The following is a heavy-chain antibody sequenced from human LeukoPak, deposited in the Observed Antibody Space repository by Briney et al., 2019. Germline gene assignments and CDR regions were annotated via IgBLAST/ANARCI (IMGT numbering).Heavy chain of an antibody. CDR3: ARDIGSTRYYYGMDV. V-gene: IGHV1-18*01. Sequence: GASVTVSFKASGYTFTSYGISWVRQAPGQGLEWMGWISAYNGNTNYAQKLQGRVTMTADTSTSTAYMELRSLRSDDTAVYYCARDIGSTRYYYGMDVWGQGTTVTVSS. CDR1: GYTFTSYG. D-gene: IGHD2-2*01. CDR2: ISAYNGNT. J-gene: IGHJ6*02.